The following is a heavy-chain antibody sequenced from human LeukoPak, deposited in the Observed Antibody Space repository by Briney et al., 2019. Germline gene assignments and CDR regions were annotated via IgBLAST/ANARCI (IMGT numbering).Heavy chain of an antibody. J-gene: IGHJ4*02. D-gene: IGHD3-22*01. CDR3: ARVVNYFDY. CDR2: IYSGGST. Sequence: GGSLRLSCAAPGFPVRCNYMSWVRQAPGKGLEWVSVIYSGGSTYYADSVKGRFTMSRDNSKNTRDRHMYTPRAHDTAVFYCARVVNYFDYWGQGTLVTVSS. V-gene: IGHV3-53*01. CDR1: GFPVRCNY.